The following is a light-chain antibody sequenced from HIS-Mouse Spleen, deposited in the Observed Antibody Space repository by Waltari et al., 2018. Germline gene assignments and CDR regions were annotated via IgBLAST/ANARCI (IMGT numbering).Light chain of an antibody. V-gene: IGKV3D-15*03. CDR1: QSVSSN. CDR3: QQYNNWPET. Sequence: EIVMTQSPATLSVSPGERATLTCRASQSVSSNLAWYQQKPGQAPRLLIYGASNRATGIPARFSGSGSGTEFTLTISILQSEDFAVYYCQQYNNWPETFGQGTKVEIK. CDR2: GAS. J-gene: IGKJ1*01.